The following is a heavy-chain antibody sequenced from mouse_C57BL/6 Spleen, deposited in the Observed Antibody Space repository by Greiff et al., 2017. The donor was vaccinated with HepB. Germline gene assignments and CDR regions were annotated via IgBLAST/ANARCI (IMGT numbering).Heavy chain of an antibody. V-gene: IGHV5-16*01. J-gene: IGHJ4*01. CDR1: GFTFSDYY. Sequence: EVMLVESEGGLVQPGSSMKLSCTASGFTFSDYYMAWVRQVPEKGLEWVANINYNGSSTYYLDSLKSRFIISRDNAKNILYLQMSSLKSEDTATYYWARKDLYYAMDYWGQGTSVTVSS. CDR2: INYNGSST. CDR3: ARKDLYYAMDY.